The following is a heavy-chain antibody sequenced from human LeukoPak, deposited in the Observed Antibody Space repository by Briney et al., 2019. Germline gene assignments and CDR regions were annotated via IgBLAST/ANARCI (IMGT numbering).Heavy chain of an antibody. J-gene: IGHJ6*02. V-gene: IGHV3-13*01. D-gene: IGHD3-3*02. CDR2: LGTNGDS. Sequence: GGSLRLSCVASGFSFSTYDMYWVRQAAGRGLEWVSALGTNGDSYYLGSVKGRFTISRDDGKNSLYLQMNSLGVEDTAVYYCTSELRGLASHYHGMDVWGQGTTVTVSS. CDR3: TSELRGLASHYHGMDV. CDR1: GFSFSTYD.